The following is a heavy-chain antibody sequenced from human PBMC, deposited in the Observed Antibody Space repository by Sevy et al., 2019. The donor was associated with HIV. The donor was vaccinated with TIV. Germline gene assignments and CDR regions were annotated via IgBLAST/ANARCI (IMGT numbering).Heavy chain of an antibody. V-gene: IGHV3-23*01. CDR2: ISGSGGST. CDR1: GFTFSSYA. Sequence: GGSLRLSYAASGFTFSSYAMIWVRQAPGKGLEWVSAISGSGGSTYYADSVKGRFTISRDNSKNTLYLQMNSLRAEDTAVYYCAKDLERITMVRGVIMGTFDYRGQGTLVTVSS. J-gene: IGHJ4*02. D-gene: IGHD3-10*01. CDR3: AKDLERITMVRGVIMGTFDY.